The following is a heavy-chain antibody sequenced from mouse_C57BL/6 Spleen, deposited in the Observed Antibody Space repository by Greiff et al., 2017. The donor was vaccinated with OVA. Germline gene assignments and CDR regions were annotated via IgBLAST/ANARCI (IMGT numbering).Heavy chain of an antibody. V-gene: IGHV5-4*01. CDR2: ISDGGSYT. J-gene: IGHJ1*03. CDR1: GFTFSSYA. D-gene: IGHD1-1*01. Sequence: DVQLVESGGGLVKPGGSLKLSCAASGFTFSSYAMSWVRQTPEKRLEWVATISDGGSYTYYPDNVKGRFTISRDNAKNNLYLQMSHLKSEDTAMYYCARSPGKPPRGYFDVWGTGTTVTVSS. CDR3: ARSPGKPPRGYFDV.